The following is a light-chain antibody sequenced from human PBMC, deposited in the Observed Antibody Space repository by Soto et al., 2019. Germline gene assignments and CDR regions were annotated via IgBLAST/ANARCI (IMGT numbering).Light chain of an antibody. J-gene: IGLJ1*01. CDR3: ATWDDSLKGFV. CDR1: NSNIGSNT. CDR2: SND. V-gene: IGLV1-44*01. Sequence: QAVVTQPPSASGTPGQRVTISCSGSNSNIGSNTVNWFQQLPGTAPKLPIYSNDQRPSGVPDRFSGSKSGTSASLAISGLQSEDEADYYCATWDDSLKGFVFGTGTKLTVL.